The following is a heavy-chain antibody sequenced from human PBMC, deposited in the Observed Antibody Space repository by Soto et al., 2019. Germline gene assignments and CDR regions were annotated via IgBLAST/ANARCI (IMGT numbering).Heavy chain of an antibody. CDR1: GFTFSSYA. J-gene: IGHJ4*02. D-gene: IGHD3-16*02. CDR3: AKALGELSPESYDY. V-gene: IGHV3-30*18. Sequence: QVQLVESGGGVVQPGRSLRLSCAASGFTFSSYAMHWVRQAPGKGLEWVAVISYDGSDKYYADSVKGRFTISRDNSKNPLNLQMTSLRADDTAVYYCAKALGELSPESYDYWGQGTLITVSS. CDR2: ISYDGSDK.